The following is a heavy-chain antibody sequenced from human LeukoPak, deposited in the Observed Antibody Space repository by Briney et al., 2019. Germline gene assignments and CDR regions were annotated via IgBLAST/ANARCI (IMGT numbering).Heavy chain of an antibody. D-gene: IGHD3-22*01. CDR2: IWYDGSNK. CDR3: AKAGYYDSSGHYAPSDY. Sequence: PGRSLRLSCAASGFTFSSYGMHWVRQAPGKGLEWVAVIWYDGSNKYYADSVKGRFTISRDNSKNTLYLQMNSLRAEDTAVYYCAKAGYYDSSGHYAPSDYWGQGTLVTASS. J-gene: IGHJ4*02. CDR1: GFTFSSYG. V-gene: IGHV3-33*06.